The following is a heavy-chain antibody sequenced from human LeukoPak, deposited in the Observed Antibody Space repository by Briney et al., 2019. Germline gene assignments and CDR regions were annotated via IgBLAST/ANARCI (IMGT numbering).Heavy chain of an antibody. D-gene: IGHD6-19*01. CDR1: GFAFTSYA. J-gene: IGHJ4*02. CDR2: ITSSSSDI. CDR3: ARDLKDTGYTSGWYKD. V-gene: IGHV3-21*01. Sequence: WGSLCLTCAASGFAFTSYAMTWVRQAPGKGLEWVSSITSSSSDIYYADSVKGRFTISRDNAKNSLFLQMNSLRAEDTAVYYCARDLKDTGYTSGWYKDWGQGTL.